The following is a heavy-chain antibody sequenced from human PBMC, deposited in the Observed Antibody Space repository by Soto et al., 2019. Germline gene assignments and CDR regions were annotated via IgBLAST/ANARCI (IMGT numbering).Heavy chain of an antibody. CDR1: GGSISSADSY. Sequence: PSETLCLTCSVSGGSISSADSYWNWIRQNPEKGLEWIGFIYYSGSTYCSPSLKSRCSMSLDTSKNQFSLKLSSVTAADTAVYYWARSGRPLTEFHSWGQGILVT. J-gene: IGHJ4*02. V-gene: IGHV4-31*03. CDR2: IYYSGST. D-gene: IGHD6-25*01. CDR3: ARSGRPLTEFHS.